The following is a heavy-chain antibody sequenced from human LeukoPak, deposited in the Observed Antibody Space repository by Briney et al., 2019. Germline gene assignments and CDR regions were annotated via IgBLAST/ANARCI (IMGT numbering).Heavy chain of an antibody. V-gene: IGHV6-1*01. J-gene: IGHJ4*02. D-gene: IGHD3-10*01. CDR3: VTRGEVDY. CDR2: TYYRSKWYY. Sequence: SQTLSLTCAISGDSVSSISVAWNWIRQSPSRGLEWLGRTYYRSKWYYEYAVSVKSRINISPDTSKNQFSLKLSSVTAADTAVYYCVTRGEVDYWGQGTLVTVSS. CDR1: GDSVSSISVA.